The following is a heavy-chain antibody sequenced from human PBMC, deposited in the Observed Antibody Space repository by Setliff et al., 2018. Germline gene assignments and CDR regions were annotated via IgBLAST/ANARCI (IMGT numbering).Heavy chain of an antibody. Sequence: SETLSLTWAVYGGSFSGYYWSWIRQSPEKGLEWIGEISHSGNTNYNPSLKSRVTISVDPSKNQVSLRLASVTAADTAVYYCAKATGFGELFIWGQGALVTVSS. V-gene: IGHV4-34*01. CDR3: AKATGFGELFI. CDR2: ISHSGNT. CDR1: GGSFSGYY. D-gene: IGHD3-10*01. J-gene: IGHJ4*02.